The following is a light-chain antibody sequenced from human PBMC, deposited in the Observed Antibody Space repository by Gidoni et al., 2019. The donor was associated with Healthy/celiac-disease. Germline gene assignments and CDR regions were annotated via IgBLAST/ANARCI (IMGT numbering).Light chain of an antibody. CDR2: GAS. CDR3: QQYNNWPPLYT. Sequence: EIVMTQSPATLAVSPGERATLSCSASQSVSSNLAWYQQKPGQAPRLLIHGASTRATGIPARFSGSGCGTEFNLTISSMQSEDFEVYSCQQYNNWPPLYTFGQGTKLEIK. V-gene: IGKV3-15*01. CDR1: QSVSSN. J-gene: IGKJ2*01.